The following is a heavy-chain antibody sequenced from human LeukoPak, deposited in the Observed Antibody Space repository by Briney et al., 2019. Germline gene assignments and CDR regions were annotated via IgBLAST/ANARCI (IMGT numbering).Heavy chain of an antibody. V-gene: IGHV3-9*01. CDR1: GFTFDDYA. CDR3: AKDMVPGPRYYYMDV. CDR2: ISWNSGSI. Sequence: GGSLRLSRAASGFTFDDYAMHWVRQAPGKGLEWVSGISWNSGSIGYADSVKGRFTISRDNAKNSLYLQMNSLRAEDTALYYCAKDMVPGPRYYYMDVWGKGTTVTISS. D-gene: IGHD3-10*01. J-gene: IGHJ6*03.